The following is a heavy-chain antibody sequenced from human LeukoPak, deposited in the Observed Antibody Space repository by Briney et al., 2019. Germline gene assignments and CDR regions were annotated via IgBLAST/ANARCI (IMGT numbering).Heavy chain of an antibody. CDR3: ARAPPGELARPFDY. J-gene: IGHJ4*02. Sequence: GGSLRLSCAASGFTLSSYAMHWVRQAPGKGPEWVAVISYDGSNKYYADSVKGRFTISRDNSKNTLYLQMNSLRAEDTAVYYCARAPPGELARPFDYWGQGTLVTVSS. V-gene: IGHV3-30*01. D-gene: IGHD1-26*01. CDR1: GFTLSSYA. CDR2: ISYDGSNK.